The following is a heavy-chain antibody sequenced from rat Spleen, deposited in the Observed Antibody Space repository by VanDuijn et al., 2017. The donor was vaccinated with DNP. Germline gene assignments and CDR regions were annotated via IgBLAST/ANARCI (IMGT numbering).Heavy chain of an antibody. Sequence: EVQLVESGGGLVQPGRSLKLSCAASGLSFSDYYMAWVRQAPTKGLEWVASISYDGGNTYYRDSVKGRFTISRDNAKSSLYLQMDSLRSEDTATYYCVRWNSGHFDYWGQGVMVTVSS. CDR3: VRWNSGHFDY. CDR2: ISYDGGNT. V-gene: IGHV5-20*01. J-gene: IGHJ2*01. CDR1: GLSFSDYY. D-gene: IGHD4-3*01.